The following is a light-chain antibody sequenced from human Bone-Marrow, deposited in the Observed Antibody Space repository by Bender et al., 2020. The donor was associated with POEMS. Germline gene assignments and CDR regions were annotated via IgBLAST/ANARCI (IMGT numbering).Light chain of an antibody. CDR1: SIGSKS. V-gene: IGLV3-21*02. CDR2: GDG. CDR3: QVWDSSSDHLYV. J-gene: IGLJ1*01. Sequence: SYVLIQPPSVSVAPGQTARLTCGGNSIGSKSVKWYQQKPGQAPVLVVYGDGDRPSGNPERFSGSKSGNTATLTISRVEAGDEADYYCQVWDSSSDHLYVFGTGTKVTVL.